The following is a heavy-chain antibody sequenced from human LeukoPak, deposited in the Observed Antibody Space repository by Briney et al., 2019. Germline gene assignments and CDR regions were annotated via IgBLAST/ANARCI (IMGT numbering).Heavy chain of an antibody. V-gene: IGHV4-30-4*01. CDR1: GGSISSGDYY. CDR2: IYYSGST. J-gene: IGHJ4*02. D-gene: IGHD3-16*01. CDR3: ARDWVQTYFNY. Sequence: SETLSLTCTVSGGSISSGDYYWSWIRQPPGKGLEWIGYIYYSGSTYYNPSLKSRVTISVDTSKNQFSLKLSSVTAADTAVYYCARDWVQTYFNYWGQGTLVTVSS.